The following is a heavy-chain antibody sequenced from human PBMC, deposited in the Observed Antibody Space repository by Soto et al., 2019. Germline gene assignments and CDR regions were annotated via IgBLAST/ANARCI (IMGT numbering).Heavy chain of an antibody. CDR1: GGSISSGGYY. Sequence: SETLSLTCTVSGGSISSGGYYWSWIRQHPGKGLEWIGYIYYSGSTYYNPSLKSRVTISVDTSKNQFSLKLSSVTAADTAVYYCARDQKDYDFWSGPYYYYGMDVWGQGTTVTVSS. V-gene: IGHV4-31*02. D-gene: IGHD3-3*01. CDR3: ARDQKDYDFWSGPYYYYGMDV. J-gene: IGHJ6*02. CDR2: IYYSGST.